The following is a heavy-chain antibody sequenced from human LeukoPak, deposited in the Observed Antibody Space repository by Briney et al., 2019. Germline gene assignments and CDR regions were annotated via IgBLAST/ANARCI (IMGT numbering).Heavy chain of an antibody. J-gene: IGHJ3*02. CDR1: GYTFTSYA. CDR3: ARDQVVRGVITAFDI. Sequence: ASVKVSCKASGYTFTSYAMHWVRQAPGQRLEWMGWINPGNGYTEYSRKFRGRVTITRDTSASTAYMELSSLRSEDTAVYYCARDQVVRGVITAFDIWGQGTMVTVSS. V-gene: IGHV1-3*01. D-gene: IGHD3-10*01. CDR2: INPGNGYT.